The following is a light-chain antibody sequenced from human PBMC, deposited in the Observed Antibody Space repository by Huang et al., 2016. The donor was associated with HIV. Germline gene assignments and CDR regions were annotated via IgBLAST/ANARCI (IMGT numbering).Light chain of an antibody. Sequence: EIVLTQSPATLSLSPGEKATLSCRARQTIINYWAWYHQKLGQPPRLLIYDASNRATGIPARFRGSGSGADFTLTSSSLEPEDSAVYYCQQRGNWPPFTFGPGTKVDIK. CDR2: DAS. J-gene: IGKJ3*01. CDR3: QQRGNWPPFT. CDR1: QTIINY. V-gene: IGKV3-11*01.